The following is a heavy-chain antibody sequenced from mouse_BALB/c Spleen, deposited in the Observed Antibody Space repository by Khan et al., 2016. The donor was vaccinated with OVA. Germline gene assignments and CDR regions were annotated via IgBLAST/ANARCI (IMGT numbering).Heavy chain of an antibody. J-gene: IGHJ4*01. CDR3: ASSNYYGSGPYAMDY. V-gene: IGHV1S41*01. Sequence: DLVMPGAAVTLSCKASGYTFTSYWINWIKQRPGQGLEWIGRIAPGSGSTSSNDMFKGKATLTVDASSSTAYIQLSSLSSEDSAVYFCASSNYYGSGPYAMDYWGQGTSVTVSS. D-gene: IGHD1-1*01. CDR1: GYTFTSYW. CDR2: IAPGSGST.